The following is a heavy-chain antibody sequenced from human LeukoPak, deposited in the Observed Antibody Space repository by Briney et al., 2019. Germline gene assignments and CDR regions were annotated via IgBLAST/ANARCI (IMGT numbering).Heavy chain of an antibody. V-gene: IGHV5-51*01. D-gene: IGHD2-21*01. J-gene: IGHJ6*02. CDR2: IYPGDSDT. CDR3: ARVVLIVGLDV. CDR1: GYSFTSYW. Sequence: GESLKTSCKGSGYSFTSYWIGWVRQMPGKGLEWVGTIYPGDSDTRYSPSFQGQVTISADKSISTAYLQWSSLKASDTAMYYCARVVLIVGLDVWGQGTTVTVSS.